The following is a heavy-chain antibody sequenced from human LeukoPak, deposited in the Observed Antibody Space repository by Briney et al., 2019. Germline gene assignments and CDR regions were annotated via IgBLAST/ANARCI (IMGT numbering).Heavy chain of an antibody. CDR2: IRKKPNSYTT. J-gene: IGHJ3*01. Sequence: GGSLRLSCATSGFTFSDHFMDWVRQAPGKGLEWVGRIRKKPNSYTTEYAASVKGRFTISRDDSKNSLYLQMNSLEAEDTGVYYCARVSAITGATDALDFWGQGAMVTVSS. D-gene: IGHD1-20*01. CDR3: ARVSAITGATDALDF. V-gene: IGHV3-72*01. CDR1: GFTFSDHF.